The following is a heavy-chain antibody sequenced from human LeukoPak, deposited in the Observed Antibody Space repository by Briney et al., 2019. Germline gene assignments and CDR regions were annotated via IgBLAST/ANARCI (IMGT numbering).Heavy chain of an antibody. CDR1: GYSFTSYW. Sequence: GESLKISCKGSGYSFTSYWVGWERQMPGKGLEWMGIIYPGDSDTRYSPSFQGQVTISADKSISTAYLQWSSLKASDTAMYYCARLPYYDSSGYYGYYFDYWGQGTLVTVSS. CDR2: IYPGDSDT. D-gene: IGHD3-22*01. CDR3: ARLPYYDSSGYYGYYFDY. J-gene: IGHJ4*02. V-gene: IGHV5-51*01.